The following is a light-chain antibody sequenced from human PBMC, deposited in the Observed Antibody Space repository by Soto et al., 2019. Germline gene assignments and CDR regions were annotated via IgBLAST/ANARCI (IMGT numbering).Light chain of an antibody. Sequence: DIQMTQSPSSLSASVGDRATITCRASQGISSYLAWYQQQPGKVPKLLIYVASTSQSGVPSRFSGSGSGTDSPLTISSLQAEDVATYYCQKYNSAPWTFGQGTKVEIK. CDR3: QKYNSAPWT. CDR1: QGISSY. J-gene: IGKJ1*01. V-gene: IGKV1-27*01. CDR2: VAS.